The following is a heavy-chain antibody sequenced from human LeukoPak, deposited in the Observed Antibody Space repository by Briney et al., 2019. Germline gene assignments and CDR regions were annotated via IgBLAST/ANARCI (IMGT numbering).Heavy chain of an antibody. V-gene: IGHV3-30*04. J-gene: IGHJ4*02. CDR2: ISYDGSNK. Sequence: PGRSLRLSCAASGFTFSSYAMHWVRQAPGKGLEWVAVISYDGSNKYYADSVKGRFTISRDNSKNTLYLQMNSLRAEDTAVYYCARYGDYGYYFDYWGQGTLDTVSS. D-gene: IGHD4-17*01. CDR1: GFTFSSYA. CDR3: ARYGDYGYYFDY.